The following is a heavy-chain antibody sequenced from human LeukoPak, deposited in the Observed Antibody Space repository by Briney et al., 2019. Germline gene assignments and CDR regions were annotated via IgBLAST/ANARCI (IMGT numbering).Heavy chain of an antibody. V-gene: IGHV4-4*09. J-gene: IGHJ4*02. CDR1: GGSIRGYF. D-gene: IGHD1-26*01. CDR2: IYTSGST. CDR3: ARPWGY. Sequence: SETLSLTCADSGGSIRGYFWSWIRQPPGKGLEWIGFIYTSGSTAYNPSLKSRVTMSLDTSKNQLSLKLTSLTAADTAVYYCARPWGYWGRGILVTVSS.